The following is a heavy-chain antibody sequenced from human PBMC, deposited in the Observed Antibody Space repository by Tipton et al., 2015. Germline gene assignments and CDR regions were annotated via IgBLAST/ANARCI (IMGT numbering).Heavy chain of an antibody. D-gene: IGHD1-14*01. CDR2: IYYSGST. J-gene: IGHJ4*02. CDR1: GGSIIRGDYY. Sequence: TLSLTCTVSGGSIIRGDYYWSWIRQSPGKGLEYIGYIYYSGSTYYNPSLKSRVAISVDTSNNQFSLKMSFVTAADTAVYYCATGGASSKFHDFWGQGTLVTVSS. CDR3: ATGGASSKFHDF. V-gene: IGHV4-30-4*01.